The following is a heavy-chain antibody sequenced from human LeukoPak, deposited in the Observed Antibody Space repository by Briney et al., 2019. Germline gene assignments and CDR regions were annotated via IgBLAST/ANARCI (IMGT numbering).Heavy chain of an antibody. J-gene: IGHJ4*02. CDR3: AKVVAGNIDYYFDY. D-gene: IGHD2/OR15-2a*01. Sequence: GGSLRLSCAASGLSVSNNYMSWVRQAPGKGLEWVAGISGTGGSTHYADSVKGRFTISRDNSKNTVYLQMRNLRVEHTAVYYCAKVVAGNIDYYFDYWGQGILVAVSS. CDR1: GLSVSNNY. CDR2: ISGTGGST. V-gene: IGHV3-23*01.